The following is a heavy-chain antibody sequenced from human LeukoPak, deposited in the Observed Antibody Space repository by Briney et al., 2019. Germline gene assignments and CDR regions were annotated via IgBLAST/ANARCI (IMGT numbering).Heavy chain of an antibody. CDR3: ARDKQQLAIDY. J-gene: IGHJ4*02. D-gene: IGHD6-13*01. CDR2: ISYDGSNK. V-gene: IGHV3-30*04. Sequence: GGSLRLSCAASGFTFSSYAMHWVRQAPGKGLEWVAVISYDGSNKYYADSVKGRFTISRDNFKNTLYLQMNSLRAEDTAVYYCARDKQQLAIDYWGQGTLVTVSS. CDR1: GFTFSSYA.